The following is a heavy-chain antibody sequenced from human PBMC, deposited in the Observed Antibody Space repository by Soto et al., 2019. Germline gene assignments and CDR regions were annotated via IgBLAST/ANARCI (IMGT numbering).Heavy chain of an antibody. V-gene: IGHV4-31*03. CDR3: ARAHYGDYGYGMDV. Sequence: SETLSLTCNVSGGSISSGGYYWTWIRQHPGKGLEWIGNIHHSGSTFYNPSLKSRVSISVDTSKNQFSLKLSSVTAADTAVYYCARAHYGDYGYGMDVWGQGTTVTVSS. D-gene: IGHD4-17*01. J-gene: IGHJ6*02. CDR2: IHHSGST. CDR1: GGSISSGGYY.